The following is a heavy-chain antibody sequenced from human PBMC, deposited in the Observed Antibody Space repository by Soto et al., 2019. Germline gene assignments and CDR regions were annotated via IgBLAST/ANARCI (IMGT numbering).Heavy chain of an antibody. J-gene: IGHJ2*01. D-gene: IGHD6-13*01. Sequence: QVQLVESGGGLVKPGGSLRLSCAASGFTFSDYYMSWIRRAPGKGLEWVSYINSSSTYTNYADSVKGRFTISRDNAKNSLYLQMNSLRAEDTAVYYCARIIATAGGRRDFELWGRGTLVTVSS. CDR3: ARIIATAGGRRDFEL. CDR2: INSSSTYT. CDR1: GFTFSDYY. V-gene: IGHV3-11*05.